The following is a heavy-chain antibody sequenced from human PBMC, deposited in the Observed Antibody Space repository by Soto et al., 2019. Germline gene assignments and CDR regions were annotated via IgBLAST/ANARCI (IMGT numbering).Heavy chain of an antibody. V-gene: IGHV3-30*18. CDR1: GFTFSSYG. CDR2: ISYDGSNK. CDR3: AKDLRRYYDSSGYYYYYYGMDV. J-gene: IGHJ6*02. D-gene: IGHD3-22*01. Sequence: GGSLRLSCAASGFTFSSYGMHWVRQAPGKGLEWVAVISYDGSNKCYADSVKGRFTISRDNSKNTLYLQMNSLRAEDTAVYYCAKDLRRYYDSSGYYYYYYGMDVWGQGTTVTVSS.